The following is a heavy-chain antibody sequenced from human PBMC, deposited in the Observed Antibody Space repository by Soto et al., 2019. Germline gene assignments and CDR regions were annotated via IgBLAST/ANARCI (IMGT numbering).Heavy chain of an antibody. D-gene: IGHD5-18*01. Sequence: QVQLVQSGAEVKKPGSSVKVSCKASAGTFRSYAISWVRQAPGQGLEWMGGIIPMFGTANYAQKFQGRVTITADESTSTAYMDLSSLGSEDTAVYYCSRTVYSSGLYHYGMDPWGQGTTVTVSS. CDR1: AGTFRSYA. CDR2: IIPMFGTA. CDR3: SRTVYSSGLYHYGMDP. J-gene: IGHJ6*02. V-gene: IGHV1-69*12.